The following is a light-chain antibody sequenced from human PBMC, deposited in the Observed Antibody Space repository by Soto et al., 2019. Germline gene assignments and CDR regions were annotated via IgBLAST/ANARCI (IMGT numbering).Light chain of an antibody. V-gene: IGKV3-20*01. J-gene: IGKJ1*01. CDR1: QSVNSN. CDR2: GAS. CDR3: QQYGSSGT. Sequence: EIVLTQSPATLSVSPGERATLSCRASQSVNSNLAWYQQKPGQAPRLLLYGASNRATGIPDRFSGSGSGTDFTLTISRLEPEDFAVYYCQQYGSSGTFGQGTKVDI.